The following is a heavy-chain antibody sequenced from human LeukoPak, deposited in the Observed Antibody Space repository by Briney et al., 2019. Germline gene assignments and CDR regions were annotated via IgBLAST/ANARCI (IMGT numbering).Heavy chain of an antibody. J-gene: IGHJ4*02. CDR3: AKPGYSSGWYDFVDY. CDR2: ISGSGGST. Sequence: GGSLRLSCAASGFTFSSYAMSWVRQAPGKGLEWVSAISGSGGSTYYADSVKGRFTISRDNSKDTLYLQMNSLRAEDTAVYYCAKPGYSSGWYDFVDYWGQGTLVTVSS. D-gene: IGHD6-19*01. CDR1: GFTFSSYA. V-gene: IGHV3-23*01.